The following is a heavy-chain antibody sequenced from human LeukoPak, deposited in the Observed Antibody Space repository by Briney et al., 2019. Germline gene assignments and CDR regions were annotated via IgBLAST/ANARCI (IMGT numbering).Heavy chain of an antibody. Sequence: GGSLRLSCAASGFTFSSYAMSWVRQAPGKGLEWVAFISYDGNNEYYADSVKGRFTVSRDNSKNTLSLQMNSLRAEDTAVYFCARDTSDSSAYFDYWGQGTLVTVSS. V-gene: IGHV3-30-3*01. CDR1: GFTFSSYA. D-gene: IGHD3-22*01. CDR2: ISYDGNNE. CDR3: ARDTSDSSAYFDY. J-gene: IGHJ4*02.